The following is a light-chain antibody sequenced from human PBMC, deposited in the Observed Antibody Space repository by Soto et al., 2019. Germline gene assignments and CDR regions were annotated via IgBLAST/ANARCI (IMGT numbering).Light chain of an antibody. CDR3: HQYDNLSQT. Sequence: EIGVSQSASTLSVSTGERATLSCRASRNVGSKLAWYMQKPGQSPRLLISGASTRAADFPARFSGSGSGTEFILTISSLQPEDIATYFCHQYDNLSQTFAPRTKVAIK. CDR1: RNVGSK. CDR2: GAS. J-gene: IGKJ3*01. V-gene: IGKV3-15*01.